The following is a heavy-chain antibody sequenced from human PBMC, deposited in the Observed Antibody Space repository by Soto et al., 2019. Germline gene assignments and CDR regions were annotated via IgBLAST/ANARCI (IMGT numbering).Heavy chain of an antibody. CDR2: ISSSSSYT. J-gene: IGHJ4*02. V-gene: IGHV3-11*05. CDR1: GFTFSDYY. CDR3: ASSRAVAVHFDY. Sequence: QVQLVESGGGLVKPGGSLRLSCAASGFTFSDYYMTWIRQAPGKGLEWVSYISSSSSYTNYADSVKGRFTISRDNAKNSLYLQMNSLRAEDTAVYYCASSRAVAVHFDYWGQGTLVTVSS. D-gene: IGHD6-19*01.